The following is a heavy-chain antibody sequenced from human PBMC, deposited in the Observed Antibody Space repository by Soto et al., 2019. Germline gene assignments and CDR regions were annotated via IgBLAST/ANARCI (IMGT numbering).Heavy chain of an antibody. J-gene: IGHJ4*02. CDR2: ISDYNGNT. CDR1: GYPFTSYG. CDR3: ARDFHSSGWPPTTTGY. Sequence: ASVKVSCNASGYPFTSYGIRCVRQAPGQGLAWMGWISDYNGNTNYAQKLQGRVTMTTDTSTSTAYMELRSLRSDDTAVYYCARDFHSSGWPPTTTGYWGQGTLVTVSS. V-gene: IGHV1-18*01. D-gene: IGHD6-19*01.